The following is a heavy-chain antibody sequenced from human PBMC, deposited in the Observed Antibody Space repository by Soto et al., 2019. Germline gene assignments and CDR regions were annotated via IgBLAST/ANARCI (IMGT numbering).Heavy chain of an antibody. Sequence: QVQLVQSGAEVKKPGASVKVSCKASGYTFTRSGISWVRQAPGQGLEWLGWINPDNGNTNYAQQLQGRVSLTTDTSTSTTYKDLRSLRSDDTAVYSCARDQGITTFGVYSMYYYAMDVWGQGTTVTVSS. J-gene: IGHJ6*02. D-gene: IGHD3-3*01. V-gene: IGHV1-18*01. CDR2: INPDNGNT. CDR3: ARDQGITTFGVYSMYYYAMDV. CDR1: GYTFTRSG.